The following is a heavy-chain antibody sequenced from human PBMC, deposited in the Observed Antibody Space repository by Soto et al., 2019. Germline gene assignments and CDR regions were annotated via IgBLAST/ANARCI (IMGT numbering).Heavy chain of an antibody. Sequence: PSETLSLTCAVYGGSFSGYYWSWIRQPPGKGLEWIGEINHSGSTNYNPSLKSRVTISVDTSKNQFSLKLSSVTAADTAVYYCARAKRLRAHYCYGMDVWGQGTTVTVSS. CDR2: INHSGST. CDR1: GGSFSGYY. V-gene: IGHV4-34*01. J-gene: IGHJ6*02. D-gene: IGHD6-25*01. CDR3: ARAKRLRAHYCYGMDV.